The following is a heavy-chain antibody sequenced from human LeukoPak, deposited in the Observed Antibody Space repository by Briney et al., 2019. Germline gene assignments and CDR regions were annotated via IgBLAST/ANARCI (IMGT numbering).Heavy chain of an antibody. CDR1: GFTVSSNY. D-gene: IGHD3-16*01. V-gene: IGHV3-53*01. J-gene: IGHJ3*02. Sequence: GGSLRLSCAASGFTVSSNYMSWVRHAPGKGLEWVSVIYSGGSTYYADPVKGRFPISRDNSKNTLYLQMNSLRAEDTGVYNCARELRGVFDIWGQGKMVTVSS. CDR2: IYSGGST. CDR3: ARELRGVFDI.